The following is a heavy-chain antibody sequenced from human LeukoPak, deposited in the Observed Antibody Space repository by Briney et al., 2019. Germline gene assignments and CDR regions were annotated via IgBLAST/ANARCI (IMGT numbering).Heavy chain of an antibody. CDR1: GFTFSSDS. CDR3: VRDPAAAGTVWFDP. Sequence: GGSLRLSCAASGFTFSSDSMNWVRQGPGNGLEWVSFISGSSGVIYYADSVKGRFTISRDNAKNLLHLQMNNLRAEDTAVYYCVRDPAAAGTVWFDPWGQGTLVTVSS. J-gene: IGHJ5*02. D-gene: IGHD6-13*01. V-gene: IGHV3-21*05. CDR2: ISGSSGVI.